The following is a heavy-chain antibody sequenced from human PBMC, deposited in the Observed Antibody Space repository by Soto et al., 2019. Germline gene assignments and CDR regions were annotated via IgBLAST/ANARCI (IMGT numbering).Heavy chain of an antibody. J-gene: IGHJ3*02. V-gene: IGHV3-23*01. CDR1: GFTFSSYA. CDR3: AKDQVLYYYDSSGYYPNDAFDI. Sequence: GGSLRLSCAASGFTFSSYAMSWVRQAPGKGLEWVSAISGSGGSTYYADSVKGRFTISRDNSKNTLYLQMNSLRAEDTAVYYCAKDQVLYYYDSSGYYPNDAFDIWGQGTMVTVSS. CDR2: ISGSGGST. D-gene: IGHD3-22*01.